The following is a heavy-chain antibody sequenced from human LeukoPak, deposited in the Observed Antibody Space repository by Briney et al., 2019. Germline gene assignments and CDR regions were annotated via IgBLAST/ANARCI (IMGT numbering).Heavy chain of an antibody. CDR2: IYYSGST. CDR1: GGSISSGGYY. J-gene: IGHJ4*02. V-gene: IGHV4-31*03. Sequence: PQTLSLTCTVSGGSISSGGYYWSWIRQHPGKGLEWIGYIYYSGSTYYNPSLKSRVTISVDTSKNQFSLKLSSVTAADTAVYYCARQYCSSTSCRPFDYWGQGTLVTVSS. CDR3: ARQYCSSTSCRPFDY. D-gene: IGHD2-2*01.